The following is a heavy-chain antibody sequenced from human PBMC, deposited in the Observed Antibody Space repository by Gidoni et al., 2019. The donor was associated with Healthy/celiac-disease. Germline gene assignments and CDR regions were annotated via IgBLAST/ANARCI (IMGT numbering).Heavy chain of an antibody. CDR3: ARKGLVGATACFDY. CDR2: ISGSGGST. V-gene: IGHV3-23*01. J-gene: IGHJ4*02. CDR1: GFTFSSYA. D-gene: IGHD1-26*01. Sequence: DVQLLESGGGLVQPGGSLRLSCAASGFTFSSYAMSWVRQAPGKGLGGVSAISGSGGSTYYADSVKGRFTISRDNSKNTLYLQMNSLRAEDTAVYYCARKGLVGATACFDYWGQGTLVTVSS.